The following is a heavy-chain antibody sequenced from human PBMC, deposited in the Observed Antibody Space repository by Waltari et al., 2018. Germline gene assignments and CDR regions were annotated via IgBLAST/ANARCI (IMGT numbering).Heavy chain of an antibody. Sequence: QLVESGGGLVQPGGSLRPSWAASGFTFNSYAMTWVRQAPGKGRDLVWGMCGNPAHTHDAHSVKGRFTISRDNSKHTLYLQMNSLRAEDTAVYYCAKDHGFSGNDYPTYLDYWGQGTSVTVSS. CDR1: GFTFNSYA. J-gene: IGHJ4*02. D-gene: IGHD5-12*01. CDR2: MCGNPAHT. V-gene: IGHV3-23*04. CDR3: AKDHGFSGNDYPTYLDY.